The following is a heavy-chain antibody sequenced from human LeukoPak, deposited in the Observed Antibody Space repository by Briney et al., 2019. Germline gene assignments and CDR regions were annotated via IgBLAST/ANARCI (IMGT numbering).Heavy chain of an antibody. CDR2: FDPEDGET. CDR1: LYTLTELF. J-gene: IGHJ4*02. Sequence: ASVNVSCKGSLYTLTELFMHWLRQAPGNGVEGMGGFDPEDGETIYAQKFQGRVTMTEHTSTDTAYMELSSLRSEDTAVYYCATDDILTGIFGGYWGQGTLITVSS. V-gene: IGHV1-24*01. CDR3: ATDDILTGIFGGY. D-gene: IGHD3-9*01.